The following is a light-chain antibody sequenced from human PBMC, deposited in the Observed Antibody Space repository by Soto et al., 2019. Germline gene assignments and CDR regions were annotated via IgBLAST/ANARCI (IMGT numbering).Light chain of an antibody. V-gene: IGKV3-15*01. CDR3: QQYRT. CDR2: GAS. Sequence: EIVLTQSPGTLSLSPGERATLSCRASQSVSSNLAWYHQKPGQAPRLLIYGASTRATGIPARFSGSGSGTEFTLTISSLQSEDFAVYYCQQYRTFGQGTKVDIK. CDR1: QSVSSN. J-gene: IGKJ1*01.